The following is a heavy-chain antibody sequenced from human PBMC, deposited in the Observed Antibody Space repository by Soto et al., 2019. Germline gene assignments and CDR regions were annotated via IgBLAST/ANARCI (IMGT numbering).Heavy chain of an antibody. D-gene: IGHD1-26*01. Sequence: SVKVSCKTSGDTFSSYAINWVRQAPGQGLEWMGGIIPMFGTANYAQKFKGRVTITADATTSTVYMELSSLRSDDTAVYYCARDRAVRLRAENPFDPCGQGTLVTVSS. CDR1: GDTFSSYA. V-gene: IGHV1-69*13. CDR2: IIPMFGTA. CDR3: ARDRAVRLRAENPFDP. J-gene: IGHJ5*02.